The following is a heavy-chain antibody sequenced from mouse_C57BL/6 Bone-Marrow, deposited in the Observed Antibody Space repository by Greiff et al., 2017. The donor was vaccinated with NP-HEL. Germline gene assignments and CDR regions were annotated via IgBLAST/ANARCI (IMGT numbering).Heavy chain of an antibody. Sequence: EVKLVESGGDLVKPGGSLKLSCAASGFTFSSYGMSWVRQTPDKRLEWVATISSGGSYTYYPDSVKGRFTISRDNAKNTLYLQMSSLKSEDTAMYYGARRTYGTYLDYGGKGTPLTVSS. D-gene: IGHD2-1*01. J-gene: IGHJ2*01. CDR3: ARRTYGTYLDY. CDR2: ISSGGSYT. V-gene: IGHV5-6*02. CDR1: GFTFSSYG.